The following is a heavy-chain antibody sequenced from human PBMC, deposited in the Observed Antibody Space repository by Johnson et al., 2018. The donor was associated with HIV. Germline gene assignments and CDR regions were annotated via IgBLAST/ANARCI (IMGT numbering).Heavy chain of an antibody. D-gene: IGHD1-26*01. J-gene: IGHJ3*02. Sequence: QVQLVESGGGLVKPGGSLRLSCAASGFTFSDYYMSWIRQAPGKGLEWVSYISRSGSTIYYADSVKGRFTISRDNANNSLYLLMNSLRAEATAVYYGARDRGYSGSYFGAFDIWGQGTMVTVSS. CDR1: GFTFSDYY. V-gene: IGHV3-11*01. CDR2: ISRSGSTI. CDR3: ARDRGYSGSYFGAFDI.